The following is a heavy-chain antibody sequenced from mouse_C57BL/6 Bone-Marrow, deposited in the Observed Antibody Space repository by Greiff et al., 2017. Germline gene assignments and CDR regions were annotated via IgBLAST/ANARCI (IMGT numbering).Heavy chain of an antibody. V-gene: IGHV1-54*01. CDR3: ARSKSWDSWFAY. Sequence: QVQLQQSGAELVRPGTSVKVSCKASGYAFTNYLLEWVKQRPGQGLEWIGVINPGSGGTNYNEKFKGKATLTADKSSSTAYMQLSSLTSEDSAVYLCARSKSWDSWFAYWGQGTLVTVSA. CDR1: GYAFTNYL. J-gene: IGHJ3*01. D-gene: IGHD4-1*01. CDR2: INPGSGGT.